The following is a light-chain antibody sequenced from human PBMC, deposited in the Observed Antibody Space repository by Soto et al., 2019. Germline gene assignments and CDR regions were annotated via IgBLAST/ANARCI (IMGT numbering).Light chain of an antibody. CDR3: SSHAGSGTFV. J-gene: IGLJ1*01. V-gene: IGLV2-8*01. CDR2: EVT. Sequence: QSVLTQPPSASGSPGQSVTISCTGTSSDVGGHNSVSWYQQHPGKAPKVMIYEVTKRPSGVPDRFSGSKSGNTASLTVSGLQAEDEADYYCSSHAGSGTFVFGTGTKLTVL. CDR1: SSDVGGHNS.